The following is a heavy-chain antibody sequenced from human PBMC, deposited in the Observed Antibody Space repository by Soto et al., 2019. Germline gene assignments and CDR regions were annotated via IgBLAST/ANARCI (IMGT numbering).Heavy chain of an antibody. CDR1: GGSISSSSYY. V-gene: IGHV4-39*01. D-gene: IGHD4-4*01. CDR3: ARYPLHSNQAHYFDY. Sequence: LSLTCTVSGGSISSSSYYWGWIRQPPGKGLEWIGSIYYSGSTYYNPSLKSRVTISVDTSKNQFSLKLSSVTAADTAVYYCARYPLHSNQAHYFDYWGQGTLVTVSS. J-gene: IGHJ4*02. CDR2: IYYSGST.